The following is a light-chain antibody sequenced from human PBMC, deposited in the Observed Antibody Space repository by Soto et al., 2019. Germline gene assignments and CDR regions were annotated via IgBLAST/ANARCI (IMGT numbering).Light chain of an antibody. CDR2: DAS. J-gene: IGKJ2*01. CDR1: QSVSSY. CDR3: QQRSNWPEYT. V-gene: IGKV3-11*01. Sequence: EIVLTQSPATLSLSPGERATLSCRASQSVSSYLAWYQQKPGQAPRLLIYDASNRATGIPARFSGSGSGTYFTLTISSLEPEDFAVYYCQQRSNWPEYTFGQGTKLEIK.